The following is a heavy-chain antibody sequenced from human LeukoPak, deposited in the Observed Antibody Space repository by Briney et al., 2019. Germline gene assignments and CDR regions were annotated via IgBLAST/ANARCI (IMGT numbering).Heavy chain of an antibody. CDR3: ARVSSGCSDY. CDR2: INHSGST. J-gene: IGHJ4*02. V-gene: IGHV4-34*01. CDR1: GGSFSGYY. D-gene: IGHD3-22*01. Sequence: ASETLSLTCAVYGGSFSGYYWSWIRQPPGKGLEWIGEINHSGSTNYNPSLKSRVTISVDTSKNQFSLKLSSVTAADTAVYYCARVSSGCSDYWGQGTLVTVSS.